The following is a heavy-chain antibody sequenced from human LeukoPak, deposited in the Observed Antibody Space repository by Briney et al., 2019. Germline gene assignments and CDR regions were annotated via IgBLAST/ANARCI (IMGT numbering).Heavy chain of an antibody. CDR3: SRHRSAYDILTGYPSDAFDI. V-gene: IGHV3-21*01. Sequence: GGSLRLSCAASGFTFSSYSMNWFRQAPGKGLEWVSSISSSSSYIYYADSVKGRFTISRDNAKNSLYLQMNSLRAEDTAVYYCSRHRSAYDILTGYPSDAFDIWGQGTMVTVSS. CDR2: ISSSSSYI. J-gene: IGHJ3*02. CDR1: GFTFSSYS. D-gene: IGHD3-9*01.